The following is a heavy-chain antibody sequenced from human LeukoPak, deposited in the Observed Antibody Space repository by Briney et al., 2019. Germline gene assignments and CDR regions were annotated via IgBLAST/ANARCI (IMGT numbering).Heavy chain of an antibody. CDR2: ISSSSSYI. Sequence: GGSLRLSCAASGFTFSSYSMNWVRQAPGKGLEWVSSISSSSSYIYYADSVKGRFTISRDNAKNSLYLQMNSLRAEDTAVYYCAKLRLAYCGGDCYSGYFDYWGQGTLVTVSS. CDR1: GFTFSSYS. D-gene: IGHD2-21*02. J-gene: IGHJ4*02. CDR3: AKLRLAYCGGDCYSGYFDY. V-gene: IGHV3-21*04.